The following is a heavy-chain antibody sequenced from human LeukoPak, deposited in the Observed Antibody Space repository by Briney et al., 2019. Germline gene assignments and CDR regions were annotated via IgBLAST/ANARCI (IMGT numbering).Heavy chain of an antibody. D-gene: IGHD3-16*01. Sequence: SETLSLTCTVSGVSISSYYWSWIRQPPGKGLEWIGYIYYSGSTNYNPSLKSRVTISVDTSKNQFSLKLSSVTAADTAVYYCARRRFMAGHFDYWGQGTLVTVSS. CDR1: GVSISSYY. CDR2: IYYSGST. V-gene: IGHV4-59*08. CDR3: ARRRFMAGHFDY. J-gene: IGHJ4*02.